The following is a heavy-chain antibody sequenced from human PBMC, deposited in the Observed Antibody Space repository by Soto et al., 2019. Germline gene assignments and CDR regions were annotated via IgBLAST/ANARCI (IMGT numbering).Heavy chain of an antibody. CDR2: INPNSGGT. CDR1: GYTFTGYY. D-gene: IGHD5-18*01. Sequence: SVKVSCKASGYTFTGYYMHWVRQAPGQGLEWMGWINPNSGGTNYAQKFQGWVTMTRDTSISTAYMELSRLRSDDTAVYYCARDSAAMDNYYFDYWGQGTLVTVSS. J-gene: IGHJ4*02. CDR3: ARDSAAMDNYYFDY. V-gene: IGHV1-2*04.